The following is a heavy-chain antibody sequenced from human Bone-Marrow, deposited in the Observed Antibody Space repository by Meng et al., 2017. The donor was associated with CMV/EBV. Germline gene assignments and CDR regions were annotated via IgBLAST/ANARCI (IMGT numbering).Heavy chain of an antibody. CDR3: AKDSSYNWNLIFDY. Sequence: GESLKISCAASGFTFSSYSMNWVRQAPGKGLEWVSYISSSSSTIYYADSVKGRFTISRDNAKNSLYLQMNSLRTEDTALYYCAKDSSYNWNLIFDYWGQGTRVTVSS. J-gene: IGHJ4*02. D-gene: IGHD1-20*01. CDR1: GFTFSSYS. V-gene: IGHV3-48*04. CDR2: ISSSSSTI.